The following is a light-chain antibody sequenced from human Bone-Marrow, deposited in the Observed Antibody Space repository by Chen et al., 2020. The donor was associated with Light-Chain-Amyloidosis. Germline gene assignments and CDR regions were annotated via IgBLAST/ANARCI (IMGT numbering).Light chain of an antibody. Sequence: SYVLTQPSPVSAALRQTDTSACGGNNIRSTSVHWYQQTPGQAPLLVIYDDSDRPSGIPERLSGSNSGNTATLTISRVEAEDEADYYCQVWDRSSDRPVFGGGTKLTVL. V-gene: IGLV3-21*02. CDR3: QVWDRSSDRPV. J-gene: IGLJ3*02. CDR1: NIRSTS. CDR2: DDS.